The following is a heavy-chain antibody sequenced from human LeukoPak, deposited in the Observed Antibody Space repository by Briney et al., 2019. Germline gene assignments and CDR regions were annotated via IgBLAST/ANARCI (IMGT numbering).Heavy chain of an antibody. D-gene: IGHD6-19*01. CDR2: IYYSGST. CDR1: GGSISSYY. J-gene: IGHJ2*01. CDR3: EKDPTVAGTYRYFDL. Sequence: SETLSLTCTVSGGSISSYYWSWIRQPPGKGLEWIGYIYYSGSTNYNPSLKSRVTISVDTSKNQFSLKLRSVTAADKAVYYCEKDPTVAGTYRYFDLWGRGTMVTVSS. V-gene: IGHV4-59*01.